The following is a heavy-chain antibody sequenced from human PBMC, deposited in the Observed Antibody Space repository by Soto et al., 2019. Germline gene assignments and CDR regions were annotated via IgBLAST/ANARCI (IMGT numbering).Heavy chain of an antibody. Sequence: GASVKVSCKASGYTFTSYYMHWVRQAPGQGLEWMGRIYPSDGSTSYAQKFQGRVTMTGDTSTSTAYMELNSLRAEDTAVYYCARVWTRYDILTGYYDWGAFDIWGQGTMVTVSS. CDR2: IYPSDGST. J-gene: IGHJ3*02. CDR3: ARVWTRYDILTGYYDWGAFDI. CDR1: GYTFTSYY. V-gene: IGHV1-46*01. D-gene: IGHD3-9*01.